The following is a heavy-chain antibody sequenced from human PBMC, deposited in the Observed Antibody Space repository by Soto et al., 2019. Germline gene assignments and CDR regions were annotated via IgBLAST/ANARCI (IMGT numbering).Heavy chain of an antibody. CDR1: GFTFSSYS. CDR3: ARRGNTAGGWFDP. CDR2: ISSSSSCI. D-gene: IGHD3-16*01. Sequence: PGGSLRLSCAASGFTFSSYSMNWVRQAPGKGLEWVSSISSSSSCIYYADSVKGRFTISRDNAKNSLYLQMNSLRAEDTAVYYCARRGNTAGGWFDPWGQGTLVTVSS. J-gene: IGHJ5*02. V-gene: IGHV3-21*01.